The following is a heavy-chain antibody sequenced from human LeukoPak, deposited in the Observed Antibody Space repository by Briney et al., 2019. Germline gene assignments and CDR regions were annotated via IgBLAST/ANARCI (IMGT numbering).Heavy chain of an antibody. Sequence: GGSLRLSCAASGIILTNYAVSWVRQAPGKGLEWVAAISDSGTLDYADSVRGRFIISRDISKKMVYLQMNSLRAEDTAIYYCAKVNWARYTDHDDHWGRGTLVTVSS. D-gene: IGHD5-24*01. CDR3: AKVNWARYTDHDDH. CDR2: ISDSGTL. J-gene: IGHJ4*01. V-gene: IGHV3-23*01. CDR1: GIILTNYA.